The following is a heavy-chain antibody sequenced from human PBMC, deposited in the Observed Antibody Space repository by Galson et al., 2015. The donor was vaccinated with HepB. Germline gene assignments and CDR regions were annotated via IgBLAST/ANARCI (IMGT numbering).Heavy chain of an antibody. CDR3: AKELMSVTWSGWGFGS. V-gene: IGHV3-23*01. Sequence: SLRLSCAASGFTLTTYAMHWVRQAPGKGLEWVAGISSTGSLIEYADSVKGRFTISRDLSNNTLFLQMDNLRAEDTAIYYCAKELMSVTWSGWGFGSWGQGTFVTVSS. CDR1: GFTLTTYA. CDR2: ISSTGSLI. D-gene: IGHD4-17*01. J-gene: IGHJ4*02.